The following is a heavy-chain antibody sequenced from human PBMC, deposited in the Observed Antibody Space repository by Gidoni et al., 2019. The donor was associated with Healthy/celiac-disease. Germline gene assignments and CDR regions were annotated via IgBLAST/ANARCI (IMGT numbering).Heavy chain of an antibody. CDR3: ARVGVYQLPLHHYYYYGMDV. V-gene: IGHV1-18*01. Sequence: QVQLVQSGAEVKKPGASVKVSCKASGYTFTSYGLSWVRQAPGQGLEWMGWISAYNGNTNYAQKLQGRVNMTTDTSTSTAYMELRSLRSDDTAVYYCARVGVYQLPLHHYYYYGMDVWGQGTTVTVSS. J-gene: IGHJ6*02. D-gene: IGHD2-2*01. CDR1: GYTFTSYG. CDR2: ISAYNGNT.